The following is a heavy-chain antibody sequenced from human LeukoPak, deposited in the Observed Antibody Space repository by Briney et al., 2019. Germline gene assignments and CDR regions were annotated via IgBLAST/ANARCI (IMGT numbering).Heavy chain of an antibody. CDR1: GYTXTSYG. CDR2: ISAYNGNT. Sequence: ASVKVFCKASGYTXTSYGISWVRQAPGQGLEWMGWISAYNGNTNYAQKLQGRVTMTTDTSTSTAYMELRSLRSDDTAVYYCAREIVVPAAMPQYYFDYWGQGTLVTVSS. V-gene: IGHV1-18*01. J-gene: IGHJ4*02. D-gene: IGHD2-2*01. CDR3: AREIVVPAAMPQYYFDY.